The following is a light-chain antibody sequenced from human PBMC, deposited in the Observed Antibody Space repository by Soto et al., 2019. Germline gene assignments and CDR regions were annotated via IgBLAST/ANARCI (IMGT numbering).Light chain of an antibody. J-gene: IGKJ2*01. CDR2: AAS. CDR1: QSISTY. Sequence: IQLTQSPSSLSASVGDTVTITCRASQSISTYLNWYQHKPGKAPILLIQAASTLLSGVPLRFSGSGSETDFTLTISSLRPEDFATYYCQQSYRTPYTFAQGTKVDIK. V-gene: IGKV1-39*01. CDR3: QQSYRTPYT.